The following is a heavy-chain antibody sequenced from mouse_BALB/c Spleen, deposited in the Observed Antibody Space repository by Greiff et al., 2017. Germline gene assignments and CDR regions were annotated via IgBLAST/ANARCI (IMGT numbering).Heavy chain of an antibody. D-gene: IGHD4-1*01. Sequence: QVQLQESGPGLVAPSQSLSITCTVSGFSLTSYGVHWVRQPPGKGLEWLGVIWAGGSTNYNSALMSRLSISKDNSKSQVFLKRNSLQTDDTAMYYCARANPRYFDYWGQGTTLTVSS. CDR3: ARANPRYFDY. CDR2: IWAGGST. CDR1: GFSLTSYG. V-gene: IGHV2-9*02. J-gene: IGHJ2*01.